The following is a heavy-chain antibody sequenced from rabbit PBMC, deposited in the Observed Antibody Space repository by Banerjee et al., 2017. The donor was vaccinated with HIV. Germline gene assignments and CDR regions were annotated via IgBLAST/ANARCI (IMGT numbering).Heavy chain of an antibody. Sequence: QEQLVESGGDLVKPGASLTLTCTASGFDFSDNTMCWVRQAPGKGLEWIACIYISSGNTYYANWAKGRFTISKPSSTTVTLQMTSLTAADTATYFCARSNGVSTFNLWGQGTLVTVS. CDR1: GFDFSDNT. V-gene: IGHV1S45*01. J-gene: IGHJ4*01. CDR2: IYISSGNT. D-gene: IGHD4-2*01. CDR3: ARSNGVSTFNL.